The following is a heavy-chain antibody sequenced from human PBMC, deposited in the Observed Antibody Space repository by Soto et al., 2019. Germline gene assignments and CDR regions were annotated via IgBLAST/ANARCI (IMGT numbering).Heavy chain of an antibody. CDR2: ISDDGSSK. V-gene: IGHV3-30*18. D-gene: IGHD4-17*01. Sequence: QVLLVESGGVVVQPGRSLRISCAVFVFTFSSFCMHWVRQAPGKGLEWVAVISDDGSSKHYADSLKGRFTISRDNSNNTLYLQMDSLGPEDTAVYYCAKDRWGDFGDLNLPGYWGQGTLVTVSS. J-gene: IGHJ4*02. CDR3: AKDRWGDFGDLNLPGY. CDR1: VFTFSSFC.